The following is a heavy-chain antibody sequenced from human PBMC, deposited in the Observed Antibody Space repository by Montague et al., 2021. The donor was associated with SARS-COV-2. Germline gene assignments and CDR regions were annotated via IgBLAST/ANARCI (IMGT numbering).Heavy chain of an antibody. CDR3: ASNTIFGVVIPYYYYYYMDV. V-gene: IGHV3-30*04. J-gene: IGHJ6*03. CDR2: ISYDGSNK. D-gene: IGHD3-3*01. Sequence: SLRLSCAASGFTFISYALHWVRPAPGKGLEWVAVISYDGSNKYYADSVKGRFTISRDNSKNTLYLQMNSLRAEDTAVYYCASNTIFGVVIPYYYYYYMDVWGKGTTVTVSS. CDR1: GFTFISYA.